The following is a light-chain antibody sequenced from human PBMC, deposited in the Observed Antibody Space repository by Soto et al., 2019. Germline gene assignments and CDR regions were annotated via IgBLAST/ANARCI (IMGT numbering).Light chain of an antibody. CDR2: AVS. V-gene: IGKV1-12*01. Sequence: DIQMTQSPSSVSASVGDRVTITCRASQGVSGWLAWYQQRPGKAPELLIYAVSNLQSGVPSRFSGSGSGTDFTLPISSLQPEDFAPYYCQPANVFPVTFGGGTRVEMK. CDR3: QPANVFPVT. J-gene: IGKJ4*01. CDR1: QGVSGW.